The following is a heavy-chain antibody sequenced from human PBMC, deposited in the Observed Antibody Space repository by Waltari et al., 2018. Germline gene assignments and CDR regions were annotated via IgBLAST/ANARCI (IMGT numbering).Heavy chain of an antibody. D-gene: IGHD2-2*01. CDR2: FDPEDGET. Sequence: QVQLVQSGAEVKKPGASVKVSCKVSGYTLPELSMHWVRQAPGNGLEWMGGFDPEDGETIYAQKFQGRVTMTEDTSTDTAYMELSSLRSEDTAVYYCATALSIVVVPAARWALDYWGQGTLVTVSS. CDR1: GYTLPELS. V-gene: IGHV1-24*01. CDR3: ATALSIVVVPAARWALDY. J-gene: IGHJ4*02.